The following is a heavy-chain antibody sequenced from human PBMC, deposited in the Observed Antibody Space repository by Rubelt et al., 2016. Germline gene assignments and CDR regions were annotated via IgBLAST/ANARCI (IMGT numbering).Heavy chain of an antibody. CDR3: TRRRGPDDGDYVGPFDY. J-gene: IGHJ4*02. D-gene: IGHD4-17*01. Sequence: GGGLVQPGGSLKLSCAASGFTFSGSAMHWVRQASGKGLEWVGRIRSKANSYATAYAASVKGRFTISRDDSKNTAYLQMNSLKTEDTAVYYCTRRRGPDDGDYVGPFDYWGQGTLVTVSS. CDR1: GFTFSGSA. V-gene: IGHV3-73*01. CDR2: IRSKANSYAT.